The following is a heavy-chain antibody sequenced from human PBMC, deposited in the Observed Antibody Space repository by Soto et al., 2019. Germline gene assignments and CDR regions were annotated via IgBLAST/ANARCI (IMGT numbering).Heavy chain of an antibody. J-gene: IGHJ5*02. D-gene: IGHD3-3*01. CDR1: GGSFSGYY. Sequence: SETLSLTCAAYGGSFSGYYWSWIRQPPGKGLEWIGEINHSGSTNYNPSLKSRVTISVDTSKNQFSLKLSSVTAADTAVYYCARGFGRITIFGVVIRNWFDPWGQGTLVTVSS. CDR3: ARGFGRITIFGVVIRNWFDP. V-gene: IGHV4-34*01. CDR2: INHSGST.